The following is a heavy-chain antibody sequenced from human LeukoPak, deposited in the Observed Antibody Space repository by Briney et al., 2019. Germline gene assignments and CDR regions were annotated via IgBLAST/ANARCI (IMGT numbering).Heavy chain of an antibody. CDR1: GFTFSSYA. CDR3: ARDTVGATDY. Sequence: GGSLRLSCAASGFTFSSYAMSWVRQAPGKGLEWVTNIKPDGSEKYYVDSVKGRFTISRDNAKKSLYLQMNSLRAEDTALYYCARDTVGATDYWGQGTLVTVSS. J-gene: IGHJ4*02. D-gene: IGHD1-26*01. V-gene: IGHV3-7*01. CDR2: IKPDGSEK.